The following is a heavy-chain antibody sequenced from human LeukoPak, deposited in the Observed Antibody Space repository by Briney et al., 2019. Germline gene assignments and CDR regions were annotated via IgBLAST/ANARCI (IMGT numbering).Heavy chain of an antibody. Sequence: ASVKVSCKASGYTFTGYYMHWVRHAPAQGLEWMGWINPNSGGTNYAQKFQGRVTMTRDTSTSTAYMEMSRLRSDDTAVYYCARDYSYDSSGYYSVDYWGQGTLVTVSS. J-gene: IGHJ4*02. CDR2: INPNSGGT. V-gene: IGHV1-2*02. CDR3: ARDYSYDSSGYYSVDY. D-gene: IGHD3-22*01. CDR1: GYTFTGYY.